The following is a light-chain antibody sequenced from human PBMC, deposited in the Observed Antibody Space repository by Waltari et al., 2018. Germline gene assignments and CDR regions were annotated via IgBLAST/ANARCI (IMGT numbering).Light chain of an antibody. Sequence: EIVLTQSPATLSLSPGERATLSCRASQSVSSYLAWYQQKPGQAPRLLIYDASSRATGIPARFSGSGSGTDFTLTISSLEPEDFAVYYCQQYYGIPYTFGQGTKLEIK. CDR2: DAS. CDR3: QQYYGIPYT. V-gene: IGKV3-11*01. CDR1: QSVSSY. J-gene: IGKJ2*01.